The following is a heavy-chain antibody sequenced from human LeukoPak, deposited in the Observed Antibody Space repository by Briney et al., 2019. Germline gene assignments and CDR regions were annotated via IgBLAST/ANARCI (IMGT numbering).Heavy chain of an antibody. CDR3: ARGESDAFDI. D-gene: IGHD2/OR15-2a*01. V-gene: IGHV4-39*07. J-gene: IGHJ3*02. CDR1: GGSISSGSYY. CDR2: INHSGST. Sequence: TSETLSLTCTVSGGSISSGSYYWSWIRQPPGKGLEWIGEINHSGSTNYNPSLKSRVTISVDTSKNQFSLKLSSVTAADTAVYYCARGESDAFDIWGQGTMVTVSS.